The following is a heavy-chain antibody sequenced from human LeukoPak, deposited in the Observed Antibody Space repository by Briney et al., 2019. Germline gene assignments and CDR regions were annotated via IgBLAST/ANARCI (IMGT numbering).Heavy chain of an antibody. V-gene: IGHV3-23*01. CDR3: AKLGTYFYFDF. J-gene: IGHJ2*01. Sequence: GESLKISCAASGFNFSPYGMSWIRQAPGKGLEWVAGISGSGSDTYYADSVKGRFTISRDNFKNTVDLQMNSLRADDTAVYYCAKLGTYFYFDFWGRGTLVTVSS. CDR1: GFNFSPYG. D-gene: IGHD7-27*01. CDR2: ISGSGSDT.